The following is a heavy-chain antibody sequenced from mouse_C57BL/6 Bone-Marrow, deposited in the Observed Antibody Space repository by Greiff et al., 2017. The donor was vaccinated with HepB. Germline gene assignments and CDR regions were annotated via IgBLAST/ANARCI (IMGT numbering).Heavy chain of an antibody. J-gene: IGHJ3*01. CDR1: GYTFTSYW. CDR3: ARRRQLRPWFAY. Sequence: QVQLQQPGAELVKPGASVKLSCKASGYTFTSYWMHWVKQRPGQGLEWIGMIHPNSGSTNYNEKFKSKATLTVDKSSSTAYMQLSSLTSEDSAVYYCARRRQLRPWFAYWGQGTLVTVSA. D-gene: IGHD3-2*02. CDR2: IHPNSGST. V-gene: IGHV1-64*01.